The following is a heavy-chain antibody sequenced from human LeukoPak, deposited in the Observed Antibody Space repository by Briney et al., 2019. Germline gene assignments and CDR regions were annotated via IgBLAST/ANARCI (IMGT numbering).Heavy chain of an antibody. D-gene: IGHD4-11*01. V-gene: IGHV1-2*02. CDR1: GYTFTGYY. Sequence: ASVKVSCKASGYTFTGYYMHWVRQAPGQGLEWMGWINPNSGGTNYAQKFQGRVTMTRDTSISTAYMELSRLRSDDTAVYYCARDRGDYSFGGEHNWFDPWGQGTLVTVSS. J-gene: IGHJ5*02. CDR3: ARDRGDYSFGGEHNWFDP. CDR2: INPNSGGT.